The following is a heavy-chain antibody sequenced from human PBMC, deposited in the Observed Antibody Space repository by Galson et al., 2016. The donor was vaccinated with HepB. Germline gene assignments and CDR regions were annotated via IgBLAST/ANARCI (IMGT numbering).Heavy chain of an antibody. CDR3: ATPYYDFWSGYNPFDY. CDR1: GFTFSSYG. Sequence: SLRLSCAAYGFTFSSYGMHWVRQAPGKGLEWVAVISYDGSNKYYADSVKGRFTISRDNSKNTLYLQMNSLRAEDTAVYYCATPYYDFWSGYNPFDYWGQGTLVTVSS. D-gene: IGHD3-3*01. CDR2: ISYDGSNK. J-gene: IGHJ4*02. V-gene: IGHV3-30*03.